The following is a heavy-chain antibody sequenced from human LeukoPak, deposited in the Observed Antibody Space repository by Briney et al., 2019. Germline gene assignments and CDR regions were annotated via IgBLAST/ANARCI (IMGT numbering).Heavy chain of an antibody. CDR3: AKGASYDYDSSGYYGIDY. CDR1: GGSFSGHS. Sequence: SETLSLTCAVYGGSFSGHSWSWIRQSPGKGLEWIGEINHSGSTNYNPSLKSRVTISVDTSKNQFSLKLSSATAADTAVYYCAKGASYDYDSSGYYGIDYWGQGTRVTVSS. D-gene: IGHD3-22*01. CDR2: INHSGST. V-gene: IGHV4-34*01. J-gene: IGHJ4*02.